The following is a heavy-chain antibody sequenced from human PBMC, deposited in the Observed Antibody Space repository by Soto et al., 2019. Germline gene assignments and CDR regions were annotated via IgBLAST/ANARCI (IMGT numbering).Heavy chain of an antibody. Sequence: SETLSLTCSVSFASFSSNSYHWGWIRQPPGKGLEWIGSISYTGTTYYSPSPKSRVTISADTSKKQFSLKLDSATAADTAVYYCARLVVVAPVANVWGQGTLVTAPQ. V-gene: IGHV4-39*01. CDR2: ISYTGTT. CDR1: FASFSSNSYH. J-gene: IGHJ4*02. CDR3: ARLVVVAPVANV. D-gene: IGHD2-15*01.